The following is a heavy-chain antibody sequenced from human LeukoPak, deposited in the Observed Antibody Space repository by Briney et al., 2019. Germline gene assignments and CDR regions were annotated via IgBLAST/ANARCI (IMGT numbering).Heavy chain of an antibody. CDR1: GYTLTELS. V-gene: IGHV1-24*01. CDR2: FDPEDGET. CDR3: ATFSGSSTFNY. Sequence: ASVKVSCKVSGYTLTELSMHWVRQAPGKGLEWMGGFDPEDGETIYAQKFQGRVTMTEGTSTDTAYMELSSLRSEDTAVYYCATFSGSSTFNYWGQGTLVTVSS. D-gene: IGHD1-26*01. J-gene: IGHJ4*02.